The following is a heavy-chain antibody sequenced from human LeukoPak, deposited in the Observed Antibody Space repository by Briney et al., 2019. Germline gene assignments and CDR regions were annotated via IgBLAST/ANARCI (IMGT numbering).Heavy chain of an antibody. Sequence: ASVKVSCKPSGYTFTGYYMHWVRQAPGQGLEWMVWINPNSGGTNYAQKFQGRVTMTRDTSISTAYMELSRQRSDDTAVYYCARERGRYSSYGWFDPYGRGTVITVSS. CDR2: INPNSGGT. V-gene: IGHV1-2*02. J-gene: IGHJ5*02. D-gene: IGHD4-11*01. CDR1: GYTFTGYY. CDR3: ARERGRYSSYGWFDP.